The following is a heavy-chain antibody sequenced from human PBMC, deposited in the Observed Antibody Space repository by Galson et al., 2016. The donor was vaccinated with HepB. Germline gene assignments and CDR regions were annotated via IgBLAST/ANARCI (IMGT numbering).Heavy chain of an antibody. D-gene: IGHD3-16*01. CDR3: SRRLRGGYAPCFDP. CDR1: GFSFTSHW. Sequence: QSGAEVKKPGESLKISCKGSGFSFTSHWIGWIRQVPGKGLEFMGIVYPGDSGVRYSPSFQGQVIISADKSTAAAYLQCSSLKASDTAIYYCSRRLRGGYAPCFDPWGQGTLVTVSS. V-gene: IGHV5-51*01. CDR2: VYPGDSGV. J-gene: IGHJ5*02.